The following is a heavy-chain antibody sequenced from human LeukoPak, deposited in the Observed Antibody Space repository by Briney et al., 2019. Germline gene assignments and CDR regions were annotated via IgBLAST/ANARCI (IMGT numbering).Heavy chain of an antibody. V-gene: IGHV3-23*01. CDR2: ISGGGATT. D-gene: IGHD6-13*01. CDR3: AKSTGYITTGWDFYS. Sequence: PWGSLRLSCAASGFTFSSYALSWVCQAPGKGLEWVSDISGGGATTFYADSVKGRFTIYRDNSKNTLYLQLSSLRAEDTAVYYCAKSTGYITTGWDFYSWGRGILVSVSS. CDR1: GFTFSSYA. J-gene: IGHJ4*02.